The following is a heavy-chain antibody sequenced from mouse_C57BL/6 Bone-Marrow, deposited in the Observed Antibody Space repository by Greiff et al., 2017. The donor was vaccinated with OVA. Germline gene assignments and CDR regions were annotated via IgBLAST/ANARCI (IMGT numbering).Heavy chain of an antibody. Sequence: EVKVVESGGGLVQSGRSLRLSCATSGFTFSDFYMEWVRQAPGKGLEWIAASRNKANDYTTEYSASVKGRFIVSRDTSQSILYLQMNALRAEDTAIYYCARLGHCYAMDYWGQGTSVTVSS. CDR3: ARLGHCYAMDY. CDR1: GFTFSDFY. V-gene: IGHV7-1*01. D-gene: IGHD4-1*01. CDR2: SRNKANDYTT. J-gene: IGHJ4*01.